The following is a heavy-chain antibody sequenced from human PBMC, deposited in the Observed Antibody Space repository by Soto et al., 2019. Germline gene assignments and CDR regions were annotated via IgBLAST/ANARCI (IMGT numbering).Heavy chain of an antibody. D-gene: IGHD3-3*01. CDR3: ARGRGRRFLEWLTLDY. Sequence: QVQLVQSGAEVKKPGASVKVSCKASGYTFTGYYMHWVRQAPGQGLEWMGWINPNRGGTNYAQKFQGWVTMTRDTSISTAYMELSRLRSDDTAVYYCARGRGRRFLEWLTLDYWGQGTLVTVSS. V-gene: IGHV1-2*04. J-gene: IGHJ4*02. CDR2: INPNRGGT. CDR1: GYTFTGYY.